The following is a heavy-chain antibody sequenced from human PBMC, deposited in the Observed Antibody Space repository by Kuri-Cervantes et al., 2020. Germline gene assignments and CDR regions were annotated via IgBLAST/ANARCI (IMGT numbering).Heavy chain of an antibody. CDR1: GGSFSGYY. V-gene: IGHV4-34*01. J-gene: IGHJ2*01. Sequence: SETLSLTCAVYGGSFSGYYWSWIRQPPGKGLEWIGEIYHSGSTNYNPSLKSRVTISVDKSKNQFSLKLSSVTAADTAVYYCARDSRYFDLWGRGTLVTVSS. CDR3: ARDSRYFDL. CDR2: IYHSGST.